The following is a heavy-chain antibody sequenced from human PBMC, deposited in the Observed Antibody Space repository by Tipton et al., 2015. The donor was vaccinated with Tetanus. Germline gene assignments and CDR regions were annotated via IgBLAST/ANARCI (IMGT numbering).Heavy chain of an antibody. V-gene: IGHV4-39*01. J-gene: IGHJ6*02. CDR1: GASSTSGDYY. Sequence: TLSLTCTVSGASSTSGDYYWAWIRQPPGKGLEWIGSISYSGSTYYNPSLKSRVAISVDTSKNQFSLKLSSVTATDTAIYYCARHVHGSGALLAGERYYYYGMDVWGQGTPATVSS. CDR3: ARHVHGSGALLAGERYYYYGMDV. CDR2: ISYSGST. D-gene: IGHD3-3*01.